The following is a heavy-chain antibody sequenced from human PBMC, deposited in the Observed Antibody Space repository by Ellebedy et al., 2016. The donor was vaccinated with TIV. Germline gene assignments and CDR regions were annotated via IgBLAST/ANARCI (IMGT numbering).Heavy chain of an antibody. D-gene: IGHD1-14*01. CDR3: ARDRNRFDY. J-gene: IGHJ4*02. V-gene: IGHV4-39*01. CDR1: GGSISSSSYY. CDR2: IYYSGST. Sequence: SETLSLTXTVSGGSISSSSYYWGWIRQPPGKGLEWIGSIYYSGSTYYNPSLKSRVTISVDTSKNQFSLKLSSVTAADTAVYYCARDRNRFDYWGQGTLVTVSS.